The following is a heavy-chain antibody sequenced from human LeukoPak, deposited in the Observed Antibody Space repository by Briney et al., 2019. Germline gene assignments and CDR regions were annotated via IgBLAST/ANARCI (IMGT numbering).Heavy chain of an antibody. V-gene: IGHV4-39*01. J-gene: IGHJ3*02. CDR1: GGSISSSTYY. CDR3: ARQRVVGAALLGFDI. Sequence: PSETLSLTCTVSGGSISSSTYYWDWIRQPPGKGLEWIGNFYDSGSTWYNPSLKSRVTISGDTSKNQFSLKLTSVTAADTAVYYCARQRVVGAALLGFDIWGQGTMVTVSS. D-gene: IGHD1-26*01. CDR2: FYDSGST.